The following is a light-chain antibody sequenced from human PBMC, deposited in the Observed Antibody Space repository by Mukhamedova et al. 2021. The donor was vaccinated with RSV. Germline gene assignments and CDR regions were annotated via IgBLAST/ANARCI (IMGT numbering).Light chain of an antibody. J-gene: IGKJ2*01. CDR3: QQYYNGYT. Sequence: ATLSCRASQSVSSNLAWYQQKPGQAPRLLINGASTRATGIPARFSGSGSGTEFTLTISSLQFEDFAVYYCQQYYNGYTFGQGTKL. CDR2: GAS. V-gene: IGKV3-15*01. CDR1: QSVSSN.